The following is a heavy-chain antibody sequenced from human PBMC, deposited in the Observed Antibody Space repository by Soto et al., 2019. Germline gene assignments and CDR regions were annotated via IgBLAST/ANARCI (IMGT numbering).Heavy chain of an antibody. J-gene: IGHJ4*02. CDR2: ARNKANSYTT. Sequence: GGSLRRSCAASGFTFSDHNMDWARQAPGKGLEWVGRARNKANSYTTAYSAAVKGRFTISRDDSKNSLSLQMNSLKTEDKAVYFCARLMHTSFDLWGQGTLVTVS. D-gene: IGHD2-8*01. CDR1: GFTFSDHN. CDR3: ARLMHTSFDL. V-gene: IGHV3-72*01.